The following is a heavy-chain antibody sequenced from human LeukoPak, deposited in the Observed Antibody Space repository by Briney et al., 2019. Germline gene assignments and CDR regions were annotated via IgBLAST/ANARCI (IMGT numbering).Heavy chain of an antibody. J-gene: IGHJ6*02. Sequence: GASVKVSCKASGYTFTSYGISWVRQAPGQGLEWMGWMNPNSGNTGYAQKFQGRVTMTRNTSISTAYMELSSLRSEDTAVYYCATRGVVPAADALGDYYYYGMDVWGQGTTVTVSS. CDR3: ATRGVVPAADALGDYYYYGMDV. CDR2: MNPNSGNT. V-gene: IGHV1-8*02. D-gene: IGHD2-2*01. CDR1: GYTFTSYG.